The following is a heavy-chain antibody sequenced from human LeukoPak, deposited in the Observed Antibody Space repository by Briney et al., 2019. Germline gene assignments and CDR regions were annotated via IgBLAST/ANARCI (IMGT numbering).Heavy chain of an antibody. J-gene: IGHJ4*02. V-gene: IGHV1-46*01. Sequence: ASVKVSCKASGYTFSTYHMHWVRQAPGQGLEWMGMINPSGGSTSYAQKFQGRVTMTRDTSTSTVYMELSSLRSEDTAVYYCARDRGLNVCPADYWGQGTLVIVSS. D-gene: IGHD4-17*01. CDR3: ARDRGLNVCPADY. CDR1: GYTFSTYH. CDR2: INPSGGST.